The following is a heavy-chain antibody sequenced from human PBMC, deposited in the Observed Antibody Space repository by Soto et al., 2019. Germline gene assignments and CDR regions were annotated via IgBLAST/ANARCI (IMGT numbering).Heavy chain of an antibody. CDR1: GFTFSSYW. CDR3: ARGRAGYSGYDPYDY. V-gene: IGHV3-74*01. D-gene: IGHD5-12*01. Sequence: GSLRLSCAASGFTFSSYWMHWVRQAPGKGLVRVSRVKSDGSSTTYADSVKGRFTISRDNAKNTLYLQRNSLRAEDTAVYYCARGRAGYSGYDPYDYWGQGTLVTVSS. J-gene: IGHJ4*02. CDR2: VKSDGSST.